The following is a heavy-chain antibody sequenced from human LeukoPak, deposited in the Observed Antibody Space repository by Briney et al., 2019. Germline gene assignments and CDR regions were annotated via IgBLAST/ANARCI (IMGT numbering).Heavy chain of an antibody. J-gene: IGHJ4*02. V-gene: IGHV3-66*01. CDR2: IYGGDST. CDR1: GFTVSSNY. CDR3: ARDGVSSSRDY. D-gene: IGHD6-13*01. Sequence: GGSLRLSCAASGFTVSSNYMSWVRQAPGKGLEWVSLIYGGDSTYYGDSVKGRFTISRDNSKNTLYLQMNSLRAEDTAVYYCARDGVSSSRDYWGQGTLVTVSS.